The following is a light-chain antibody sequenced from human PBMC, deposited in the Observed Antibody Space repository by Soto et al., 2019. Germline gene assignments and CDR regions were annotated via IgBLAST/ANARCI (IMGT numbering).Light chain of an antibody. V-gene: IGKV3-15*01. CDR3: QQYNEWPLT. Sequence: ILMTQSPATLSVSPGERATLSCRASQSVSTNLAWYQQKPGKAPRLLIYGASTRATGIPTRFSGSGSRTELTLTISSLESEDFAFYYCQQYNEWPLTFGGGTKVEIK. J-gene: IGKJ4*01. CDR2: GAS. CDR1: QSVSTN.